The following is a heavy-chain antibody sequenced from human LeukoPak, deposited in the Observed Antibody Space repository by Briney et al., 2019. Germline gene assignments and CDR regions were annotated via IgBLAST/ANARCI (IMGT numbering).Heavy chain of an antibody. J-gene: IGHJ4*02. V-gene: IGHV4-34*01. CDR3: ARVHLSGDRYYDFWSGYYTRAIFDY. D-gene: IGHD3-3*01. Sequence: PSETLSLTCAVYGGSFSGYYWSWIRQPPGKGLEWIGEINHSGSTNYNPSLKSRVTISVDTSKNQFSLKLSSVTAADTAVYYCARVHLSGDRYYDFWSGYYTRAIFDYWGQGTQVTVSS. CDR1: GGSFSGYY. CDR2: INHSGST.